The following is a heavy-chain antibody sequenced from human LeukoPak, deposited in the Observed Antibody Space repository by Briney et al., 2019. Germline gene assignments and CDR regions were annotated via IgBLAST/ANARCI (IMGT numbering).Heavy chain of an antibody. CDR1: GFTFTSSA. Sequence: SVKVSCKASGFTFTSSAMQWVRQARGQRLEWIGWIVVGSGNTNYAQKFQERVTITRDMSTSTAYMELSSLRSEDTAVYYCARADSSSWYPGAFDIWGQGTMVTVSS. V-gene: IGHV1-58*02. CDR3: ARADSSSWYPGAFDI. J-gene: IGHJ3*02. D-gene: IGHD6-13*01. CDR2: IVVGSGNT.